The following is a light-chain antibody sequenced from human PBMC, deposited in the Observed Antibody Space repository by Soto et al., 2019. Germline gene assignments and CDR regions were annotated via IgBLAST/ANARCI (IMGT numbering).Light chain of an antibody. CDR2: GAS. J-gene: IGKJ5*01. CDR3: QQYSRSPPIT. V-gene: IGKV3-20*01. CDR1: QSVSSTY. Sequence: EIVMKQSPATLSVSPGETATLSCRASQSVSSTYLAWYQQKPAQAPRLLIYGASSRATGIPDRFSGSGSGTDFTLTINSLEPEDFAVYYCQQYSRSPPITFGQGTRLEIK.